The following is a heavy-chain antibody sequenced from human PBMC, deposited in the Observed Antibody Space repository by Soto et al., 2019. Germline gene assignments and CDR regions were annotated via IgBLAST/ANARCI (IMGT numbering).Heavy chain of an antibody. CDR1: GFTFSSYG. Sequence: GGSLRLSCAASGFTFSSYGMHWVRQAPGKGLEWVAVIWYDGSNKYYADSVKGRFTISRDNSKNTLYLQMNSLRAEDTAVYYCARASPEHSGYDLYYYYYMDVWGKGTTVTVSS. CDR2: IWYDGSNK. V-gene: IGHV3-33*01. D-gene: IGHD5-12*01. J-gene: IGHJ6*03. CDR3: ARASPEHSGYDLYYYYYMDV.